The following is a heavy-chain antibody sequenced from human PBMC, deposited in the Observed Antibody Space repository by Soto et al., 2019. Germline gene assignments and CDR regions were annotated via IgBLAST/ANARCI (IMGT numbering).Heavy chain of an antibody. CDR2: ISAYNGNK. D-gene: IGHD2-15*01. Sequence: GASVKVSCKASGYTFTSYGISCVRQAPGQRLEWMGWISAYNGNKNYAQKLQGRVTMTTDTSTSTAYMELRSLRSDDTAVYYCARDCFSGGSGYPRYYYGMAVWGQGTTVTVSS. CDR3: ARDCFSGGSGYPRYYYGMAV. J-gene: IGHJ6*02. CDR1: GYTFTSYG. V-gene: IGHV1-18*01.